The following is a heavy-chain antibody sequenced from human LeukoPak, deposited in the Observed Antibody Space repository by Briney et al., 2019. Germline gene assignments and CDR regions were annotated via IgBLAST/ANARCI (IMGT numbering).Heavy chain of an antibody. V-gene: IGHV4-4*07. J-gene: IGHJ4*02. D-gene: IGHD1-7*01. Sequence: PSETLSLTCTVSGGSISSYYWSWIRQPAGKGLEWIGRIYTSGSTNYNPSLKSRVTMSVDTSKNQFSLKLSSVTAADTAVYYCARGRITGTTRRYYFDYWGQGTLVTVSS. CDR3: ARGRITGTTRRYYFDY. CDR2: IYTSGST. CDR1: GGSISSYY.